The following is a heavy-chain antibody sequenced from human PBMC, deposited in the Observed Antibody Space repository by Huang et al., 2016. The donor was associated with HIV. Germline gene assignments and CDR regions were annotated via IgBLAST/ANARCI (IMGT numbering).Heavy chain of an antibody. J-gene: IGHJ4*02. CDR2: ISYDGSNK. CDR3: ARGSRSNGVSSFDY. D-gene: IGHD2-8*01. V-gene: IGHV3-30-3*01. Sequence: QVQLVESGGGVVQPGRSLRLSCAASGFTFSSYAMHWVRQVPGKWLEWVAVISYDGSNKYYADSVKGRFTISRDNSKNTLYLQMNSLRAEDTAVYYCARGSRSNGVSSFDYWGQGTLVTVSS. CDR1: GFTFSSYA.